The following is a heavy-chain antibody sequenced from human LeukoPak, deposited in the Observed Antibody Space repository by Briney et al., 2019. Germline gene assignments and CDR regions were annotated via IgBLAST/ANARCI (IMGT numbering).Heavy chain of an antibody. D-gene: IGHD3-3*01. V-gene: IGHV3-66*02. Sequence: GGSLRLSCAASGFIVSSNYVSWVRQAPGKGLGWVSVIYNGGSTYYADSVKGRFTISRDKSKNTLFLQMNSLRAEDTAVYYCARGVHDFWSGFYFDYWGQGTLVTVSS. CDR1: GFIVSSNY. J-gene: IGHJ4*02. CDR3: ARGVHDFWSGFYFDY. CDR2: IYNGGST.